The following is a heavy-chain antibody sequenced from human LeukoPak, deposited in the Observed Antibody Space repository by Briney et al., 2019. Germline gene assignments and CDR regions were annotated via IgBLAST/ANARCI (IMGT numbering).Heavy chain of an antibody. CDR2: ISAYNGNT. Sequence: ASVKVSCKASGGTFSSYAISWVRQAPGQGLEWMGWISAYNGNTNYAQKLQGRVTMTTDTSTSTAYMELRSLRSDDTAVYYCARQNPNYYDFWSGYSVNWFDPWGQGTLVTVSS. V-gene: IGHV1-18*01. CDR1: GGTFSSYA. CDR3: ARQNPNYYDFWSGYSVNWFDP. J-gene: IGHJ5*02. D-gene: IGHD3-3*01.